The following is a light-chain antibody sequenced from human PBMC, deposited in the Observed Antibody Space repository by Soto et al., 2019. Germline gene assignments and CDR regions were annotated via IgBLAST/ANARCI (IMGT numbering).Light chain of an antibody. V-gene: IGKV1-39*01. J-gene: IGKJ5*01. CDR3: QQSYSTLSFT. Sequence: DIQMTQSPSSLSASVGDRVTITCRASERISRHLNWYPQKPGKAPKLLIYAASTLQNGVPSRFSGSGSGTDFTLTISNLQPEDFATYYCQQSYSTLSFTFGQGTRLEIK. CDR2: AAS. CDR1: ERISRH.